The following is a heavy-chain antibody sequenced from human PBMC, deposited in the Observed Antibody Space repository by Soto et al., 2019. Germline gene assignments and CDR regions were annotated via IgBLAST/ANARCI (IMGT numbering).Heavy chain of an antibody. V-gene: IGHV1-69*13. Sequence: SVKVSCKAYGGNPSNSAISWVRQAPGQGLEWVGGIIPVFGIVKYAQKFQGRVTITADESTNTAYMDLGSLRSEDSAVYYCASGRITVVVSRAYYSMHFCDPGTTVTVFS. CDR1: GGNPSNSA. CDR3: ASGRITVVVSRAYYSMHF. D-gene: IGHD1-20*01. CDR2: IIPVFGIV. J-gene: IGHJ6*02.